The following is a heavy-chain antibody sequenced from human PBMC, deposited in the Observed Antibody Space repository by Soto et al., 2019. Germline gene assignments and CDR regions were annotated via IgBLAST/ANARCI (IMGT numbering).Heavy chain of an antibody. D-gene: IGHD3-22*01. CDR3: ARQSESYDSSGYYHYFDY. CDR2: IYYSGST. V-gene: IGHV4-39*01. Sequence: QLQLQESGPGLVKPSETLSLTCTVSGGSISSSSYYWGWIRQPPGKGLEWIGSIYYSGSTYYNPSLKSRVTISVDTSKNQFSLKLSSVTAADTAVYYCARQSESYDSSGYYHYFDYWGQGTLVTVSS. CDR1: GGSISSSSYY. J-gene: IGHJ4*02.